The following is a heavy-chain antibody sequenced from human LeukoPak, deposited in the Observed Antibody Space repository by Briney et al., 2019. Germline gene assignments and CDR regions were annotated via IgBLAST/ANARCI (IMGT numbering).Heavy chain of an antibody. Sequence: SETLSLTCTVSGGSAGSYSWSWIRQPPGKGLEWIGYIYYSGSTNSNPSLKSRVTISEDTSKNQFSLKLSSVTAADTAVYYCARSPTRDSSGYYPPYIDSWGQGTLVTVSS. V-gene: IGHV4-59*02. CDR1: GGSAGSYS. J-gene: IGHJ4*02. D-gene: IGHD3-22*01. CDR3: ARSPTRDSSGYYPPYIDS. CDR2: IYYSGST.